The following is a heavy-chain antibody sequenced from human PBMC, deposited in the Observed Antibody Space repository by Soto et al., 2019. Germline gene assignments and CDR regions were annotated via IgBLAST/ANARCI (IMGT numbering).Heavy chain of an antibody. CDR2: IFPDDSDT. Sequence: GESLKISCKASGYIIKNYWIGWVRQMPGQGLEWMGIIFPDDSDTRYSPSFQGHVTISVDKSISTAYVQWSSLKASDSAIYYCFRGGVTSRTFDYSGQGTLVTVS. V-gene: IGHV5-51*01. CDR1: GYIIKNYW. D-gene: IGHD3-16*01. J-gene: IGHJ4*02. CDR3: FRGGVTSRTFDY.